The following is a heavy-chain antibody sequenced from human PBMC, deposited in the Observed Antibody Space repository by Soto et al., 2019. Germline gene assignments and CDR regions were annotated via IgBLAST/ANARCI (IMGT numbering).Heavy chain of an antibody. CDR1: WGALRNGGCC. J-gene: IGHJ4*02. D-gene: IGHD5-18*01. CDR2: IYSSGST. Sequence: ALGTLCPPHPVVWGALRNGGCCRTWIPQPPGKGLEWIGYIYSSGSTNYNPSLKSRVTISLDTSSNQFSLKLTSVTAADTAVYYCARDIRGYSRAFDYWGQGTLVTVSS. CDR3: ARDIRGYSRAFDY. V-gene: IGHV4-61*08.